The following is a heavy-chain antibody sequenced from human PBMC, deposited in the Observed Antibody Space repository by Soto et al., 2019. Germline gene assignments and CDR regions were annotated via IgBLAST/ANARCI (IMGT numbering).Heavy chain of an antibody. CDR1: GFTFDNYA. J-gene: IGHJ4*02. CDR3: AKDTGPN. Sequence: LRLSCAASGFTFDNYAMHWVRQAPGKGLEWVSGISWNSNTIAYADSVKGRFTISRDNAKNSLYSQMNSLRAEDTAFYYCAKDTGPNWGQGTLVTVSS. V-gene: IGHV3-9*01. CDR2: ISWNSNTI.